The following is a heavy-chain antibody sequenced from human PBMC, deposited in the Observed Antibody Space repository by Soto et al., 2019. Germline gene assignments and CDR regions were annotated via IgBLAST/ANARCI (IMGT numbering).Heavy chain of an antibody. J-gene: IGHJ6*02. CDR3: GKDAQHLDYYAMDV. Sequence: GGSLRLSCAASGFTFSSYAMHWVRQAPGKGLEWVAVISYDGSNKYYADSVKGRFTISRDNSKNTLYLQMNSLRAEDTAVYYCGKDAQHLDYYAMDVWGQGTTVTVSS. V-gene: IGHV3-30-3*01. CDR1: GFTFSSYA. CDR2: ISYDGSNK.